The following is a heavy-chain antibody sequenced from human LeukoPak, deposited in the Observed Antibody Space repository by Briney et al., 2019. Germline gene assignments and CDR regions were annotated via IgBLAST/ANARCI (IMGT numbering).Heavy chain of an antibody. Sequence: ASVKVSCKASGYTFTGYYMHWVRQAPGQGLEWVGWINPKSGGTDYAQKFQGRVTMTTDTSISTAYMELSRLRSDDTAVYYCARDRRQNYYDSDVQDHWGQGTLVTVSS. V-gene: IGHV1-2*02. J-gene: IGHJ4*02. CDR2: INPKSGGT. D-gene: IGHD3-22*01. CDR1: GYTFTGYY. CDR3: ARDRRQNYYDSDVQDH.